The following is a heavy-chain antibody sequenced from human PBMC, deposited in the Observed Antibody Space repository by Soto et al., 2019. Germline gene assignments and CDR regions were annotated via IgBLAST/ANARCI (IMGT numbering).Heavy chain of an antibody. J-gene: IGHJ4*02. CDR2: ISYSGST. V-gene: IGHV4-59*01. Sequence: PSETQSLTSTVAGGSSSSYDWSWVRQTPGKGLEWIGYISYSGSTNYNPSLNSRVTISVDTSKKQFSLKLTSVTTADTAVYYCTRRQGSYLDQWGQGTLVTVS. D-gene: IGHD2-15*01. CDR1: GGSSSSYD. CDR3: TRRQGSYLDQ.